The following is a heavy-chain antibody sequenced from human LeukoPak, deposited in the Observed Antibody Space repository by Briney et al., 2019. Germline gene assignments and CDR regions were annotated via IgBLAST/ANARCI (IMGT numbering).Heavy chain of an antibody. D-gene: IGHD3-22*01. CDR3: ARATYYCDSSGYYYTYYFDY. CDR2: ISYDGSNK. V-gene: IGHV3-30-3*01. J-gene: IGHJ4*02. Sequence: GRSLRLSCAASGFTFSSYAMHWVRQAPGKGLEWVAVISYDGSNKYYADSVKGRFTISRDNSKNTLYLQMNSLRAEDTAVYYCARATYYCDSSGYYYTYYFDYWGRGTLVTVSS. CDR1: GFTFSSYA.